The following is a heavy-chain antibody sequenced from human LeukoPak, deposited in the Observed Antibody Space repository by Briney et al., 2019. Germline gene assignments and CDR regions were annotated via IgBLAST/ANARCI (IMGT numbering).Heavy chain of an antibody. CDR2: IIPILGIA. J-gene: IGHJ4*02. Sequence: SVKVSCKASGGTFSSYAISWVRRAPGQGLEWMGRIIPILGIANYAQKFQGRVTITADKSTSTAYMELSSLRSEDTAVYYCASDGSGSYQFDYWGQGTLVTVSS. CDR1: GGTFSSYA. CDR3: ASDGSGSYQFDY. D-gene: IGHD3-10*01. V-gene: IGHV1-69*04.